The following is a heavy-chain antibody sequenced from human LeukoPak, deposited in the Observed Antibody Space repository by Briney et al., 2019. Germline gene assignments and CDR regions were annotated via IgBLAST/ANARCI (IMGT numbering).Heavy chain of an antibody. Sequence: GGSLRLSCAASGFNVSSNYMTWIRQAPGKGLEWVSLIYGADAAYYAESVRGRFMISRDNLKNTLFLHMNSLRVEDTAVYYCVTSTGQQFIPYDYWGQGTHVTVSS. D-gene: IGHD6-13*01. V-gene: IGHV3-66*02. J-gene: IGHJ4*02. CDR1: GFNVSSNY. CDR3: VTSTGQQFIPYDY. CDR2: IYGADAA.